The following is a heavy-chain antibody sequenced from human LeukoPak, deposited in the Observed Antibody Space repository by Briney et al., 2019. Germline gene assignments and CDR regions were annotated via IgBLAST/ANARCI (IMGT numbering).Heavy chain of an antibody. CDR3: ARDLAVPGTARGY. Sequence: GASVKVSCKASGYTFSAYDISWMRQAPGQGLEWMGGINTNTGNPTYAQGFTGRFVFSLDSSVSTAYLQIDSVEAEDTAGYFCARDLAVPGTARGYWGQGTLVTVSS. CDR2: INTNTGNP. J-gene: IGHJ4*02. V-gene: IGHV7-4-1*01. D-gene: IGHD6-19*01. CDR1: GYTFSAYD.